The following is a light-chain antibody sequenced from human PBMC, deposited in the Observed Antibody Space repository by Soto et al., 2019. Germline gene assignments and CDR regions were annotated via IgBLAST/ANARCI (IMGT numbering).Light chain of an antibody. V-gene: IGLV2-23*01. CDR1: SSDDGSYNL. CDR2: EDD. CDR3: YSYAGSSTSV. Sequence: QSALTQPASVSGSPGQSITISCTGTSSDDGSYNLVSWYQQYPGKAPKLMIYEDDERRSGVSNRFSGSKSGYTASLTISGLQAEDEADYYCYSYAGSSTSVVGGGTKLTV. J-gene: IGLJ2*01.